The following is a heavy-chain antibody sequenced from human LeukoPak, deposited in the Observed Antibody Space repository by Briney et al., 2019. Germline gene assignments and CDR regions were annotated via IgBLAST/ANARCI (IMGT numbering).Heavy chain of an antibody. V-gene: IGHV3-9*01. CDR3: AKRSLHYYYMDV. CDR1: GFTFSSYS. CDR2: ISWNSGSI. J-gene: IGHJ6*03. Sequence: GGSLRLSCAASGFTFSSYSMNWVRQAPGKGLEWVSGISWNSGSIGYADSVKGRFTISRDNAKNSLYLQMNSLRAEDTALYYCAKRSLHYYYMDVWGKGATVTVSS. D-gene: IGHD2-15*01.